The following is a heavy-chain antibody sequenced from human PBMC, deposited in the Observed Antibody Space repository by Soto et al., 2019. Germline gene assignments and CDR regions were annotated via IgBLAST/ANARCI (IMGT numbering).Heavy chain of an antibody. CDR1: GIPFIEAW. Sequence: EVQLVESEGGLVKPGGSLRLSCVVSGIPFIEAWMNWVRQAPGKGLAWVARIKSKAGGETRDYAAPVKGRFTITRDDSKKMLNLEMNSMEVDDKAVYFCVWQSKYTSSVHRGPGNLGTVSS. CDR3: VWQSKYTSSVH. V-gene: IGHV3-15*07. CDR2: IKSKAGGETR. D-gene: IGHD6-13*01. J-gene: IGHJ4*02.